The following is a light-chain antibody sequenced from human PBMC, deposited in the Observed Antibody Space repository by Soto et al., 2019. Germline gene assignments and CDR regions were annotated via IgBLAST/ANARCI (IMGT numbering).Light chain of an antibody. V-gene: IGLV3-21*02. CDR1: NIGSKS. CDR3: QVWDRSSDHVI. J-gene: IGLJ2*01. CDR2: DDT. Sequence: SYELTQPPSVSVAPGQTATITCGGHNIGSKSVNWYQQKPGQAPVLVVYDDTDRPSGIPERFSGSNSGNTATLTISRVEAGNEAAYFCQVWDRSSDHVIFGGGTKVTVL.